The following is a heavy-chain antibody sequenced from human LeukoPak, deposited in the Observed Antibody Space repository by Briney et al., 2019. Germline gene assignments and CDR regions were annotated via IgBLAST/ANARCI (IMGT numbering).Heavy chain of an antibody. CDR2: IYYSGST. CDR3: ARAPRPEMIVSVISAFDI. Sequence: SETLSLTRTVSGGSISSYYWSWIRQPPGKGLEWIGYIYYSGSTNYNPSLKGRVTISVDTSKNQFSLKLSSVTAADTAVYYCARAPRPEMIVSVISAFDIWGQGTMVTVSS. CDR1: GGSISSYY. J-gene: IGHJ3*02. D-gene: IGHD3-22*01. V-gene: IGHV4-59*01.